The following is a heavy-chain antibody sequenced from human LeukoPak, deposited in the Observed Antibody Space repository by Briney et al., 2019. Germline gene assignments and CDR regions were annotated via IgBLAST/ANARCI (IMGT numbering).Heavy chain of an antibody. CDR1: GGSFSGYY. D-gene: IGHD2-15*01. CDR3: ARVFGYCSGGSCAPDY. J-gene: IGHJ4*02. V-gene: IGHV4-34*01. CDR2: INHSGST. Sequence: KPSETLSLTCAVYGGSFSGYYWSWIRQPPGKGLEWIGEINHSGSTNYNPSLKSRVTISVDTSKNQFSLKLSSVTAADTAVYYCARVFGYCSGGSCAPDYWGQGTLVTVSS.